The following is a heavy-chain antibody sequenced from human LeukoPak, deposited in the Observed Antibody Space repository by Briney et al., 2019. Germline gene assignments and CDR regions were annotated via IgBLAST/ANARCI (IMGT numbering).Heavy chain of an antibody. Sequence: GGSLRLSCAASGFXFSDYYISWIRQAPGQGLEWVAYISHSSGFTNYADSVKGRFAISRDNSKNTLYLQMNSLRAEDTAVYFCAKGAYFSGSYGFAFDYWGQGTLVTVSS. D-gene: IGHD3-10*01. J-gene: IGHJ4*02. CDR3: AKGAYFSGSYGFAFDY. V-gene: IGHV3-11*05. CDR1: GFXFSDYY. CDR2: ISHSSGFT.